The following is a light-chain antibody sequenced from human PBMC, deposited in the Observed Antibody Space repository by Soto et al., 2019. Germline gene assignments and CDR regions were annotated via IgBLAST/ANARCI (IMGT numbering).Light chain of an antibody. V-gene: IGKV1-16*01. CDR2: AAD. J-gene: IGKJ1*01. Sequence: DIQMTQSPSSLSASVGDTVTITCRASQSITNYLTWFQQKPGKAPSLLIFAADNLQDGVPSRFSGSGSWTDFTLTISSLHPDDFATYYCQQYNSYSPTFGQGTKVDIK. CDR3: QQYNSYSPT. CDR1: QSITNY.